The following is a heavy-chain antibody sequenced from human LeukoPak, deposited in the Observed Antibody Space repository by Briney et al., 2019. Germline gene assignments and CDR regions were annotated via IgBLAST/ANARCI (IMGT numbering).Heavy chain of an antibody. V-gene: IGHV3-21*01. CDR3: ARDATYYDYVWGSYRPGIFDY. CDR2: ISSSSSYI. Sequence: GGSLRLSCAASGFTFSSYEMNWVRQAPGKGLEWVSSISSSSSYIYYADSVKGRFTISRDNAKNSLYLQMNSLRAEDTAVYYCARDATYYDYVWGSYRPGIFDYWGQGSLVTVSS. D-gene: IGHD3-16*02. CDR1: GFTFSSYE. J-gene: IGHJ4*02.